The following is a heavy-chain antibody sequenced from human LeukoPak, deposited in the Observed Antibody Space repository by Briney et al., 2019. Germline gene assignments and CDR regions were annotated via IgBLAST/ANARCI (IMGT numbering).Heavy chain of an antibody. Sequence: PSETLSLTCTVSGGSISSYYWSWIRQPPGKGLEWIGYIYYSGSTNYNPSLKSRVTISVDTSKNQFSLKLSSVTAADTAVYYRARYTYDAFDIWGQGTMVTVSS. D-gene: IGHD2-2*02. CDR3: ARYTYDAFDI. CDR2: IYYSGST. V-gene: IGHV4-59*08. J-gene: IGHJ3*02. CDR1: GGSISSYY.